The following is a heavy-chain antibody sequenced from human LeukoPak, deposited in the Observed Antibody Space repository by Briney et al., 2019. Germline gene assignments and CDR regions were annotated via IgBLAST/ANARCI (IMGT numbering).Heavy chain of an antibody. CDR3: AKDRTVGASYWYFDL. CDR1: GFTFSSYA. J-gene: IGHJ2*01. CDR2: ISGSGGSI. D-gene: IGHD1-26*01. V-gene: IGHV3-23*01. Sequence: GGSLRLSCAASGFTFSSYAMSWVRQAPGKGLEWVSVISGSGGSIYYADFVKGRFTISRDSSKNTLFLHMNTLRAEDTAIYYCAKDRTVGASYWYFDLWGRGTLVTVSS.